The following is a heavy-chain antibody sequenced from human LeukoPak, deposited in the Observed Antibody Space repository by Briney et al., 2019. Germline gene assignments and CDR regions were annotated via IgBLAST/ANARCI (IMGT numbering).Heavy chain of an antibody. D-gene: IGHD4-17*01. CDR3: ARQYGRPFDY. Sequence: GESLNISCKGSGYSFANSWIGWVRQMPGKGLGWMGIIYPGDSDTRSSPSFQGQVSISVDKSVSTTYLQWSSLKASDTAMYYCARQYGRPFDYWGQGTLVTVSS. CDR1: GYSFANSW. CDR2: IYPGDSDT. J-gene: IGHJ4*02. V-gene: IGHV5-51*01.